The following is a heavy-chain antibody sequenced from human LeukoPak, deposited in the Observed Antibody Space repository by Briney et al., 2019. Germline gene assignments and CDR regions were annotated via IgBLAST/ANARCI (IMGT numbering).Heavy chain of an antibody. CDR1: GGSISSSNW. J-gene: IGHJ6*02. CDR2: IYHSGST. CDR3: ARVVVVPAGSHYYYGMDV. V-gene: IGHV4-4*02. D-gene: IGHD2-2*01. Sequence: SETLSLTCAVSGGSISSSNWWSWVRQPPGKGLEWIGEIYHSGSTNYNPSLKSRVTISVDKSKNQFSLRLSSVTAADTAVYYCARVVVVPAGSHYYYGMDVWGQGTTVTVSS.